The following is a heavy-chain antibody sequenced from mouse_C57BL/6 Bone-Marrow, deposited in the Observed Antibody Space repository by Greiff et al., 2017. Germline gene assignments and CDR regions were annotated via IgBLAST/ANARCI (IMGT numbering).Heavy chain of an antibody. Sequence: EVKLVESGEGLVKPGGSLKLSCAASGFTFSSYAMSWVRQTPEKRLEWVAYISSGGDYFYYADTVKGRFTISRDNARNTLYLQMSSLKSEDTAMYYCTRAPNWYFDVWGTGTTVTVSS. CDR3: TRAPNWYFDV. V-gene: IGHV5-9-1*02. CDR2: ISSGGDYF. J-gene: IGHJ1*03. CDR1: GFTFSSYA.